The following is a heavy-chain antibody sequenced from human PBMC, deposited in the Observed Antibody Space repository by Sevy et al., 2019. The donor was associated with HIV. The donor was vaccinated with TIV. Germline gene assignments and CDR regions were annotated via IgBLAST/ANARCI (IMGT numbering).Heavy chain of an antibody. V-gene: IGHV4-4*07. Sequence: SETLSLTCTVSGGSISTYYWSWIRQPAGEGLEWIGRIHSSGTTDYKPSLRSRVTMSLGTSKMQVSLELRSVTVADSAMYFCARSLGGGPGTLKWFGPWGQGTLVTVSS. CDR2: IHSSGTT. J-gene: IGHJ5*02. CDR1: GGSISTYY. CDR3: ARSLGGGPGTLKWFGP. D-gene: IGHD1-1*01.